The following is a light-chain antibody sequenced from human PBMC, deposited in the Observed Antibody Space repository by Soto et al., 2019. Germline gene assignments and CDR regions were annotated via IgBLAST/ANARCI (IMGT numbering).Light chain of an antibody. Sequence: QAVVTQPPSVSGAPGQRVTISCTGSSSNIGAGYDVHWYQQLPGTAPKLLIYGNSNRPSGVPDRFSGSKSGTSASLAITGLQAEDEADYYCQSYDSSLYVFGTGTSSPS. V-gene: IGLV1-40*01. J-gene: IGLJ1*01. CDR2: GNS. CDR3: QSYDSSLYV. CDR1: SSNIGAGYD.